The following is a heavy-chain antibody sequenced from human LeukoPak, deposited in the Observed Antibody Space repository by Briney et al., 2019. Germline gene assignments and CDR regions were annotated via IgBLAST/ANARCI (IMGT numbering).Heavy chain of an antibody. CDR1: RRTFSSYA. CDR3: ARERLVAARYYCYGMDV. CDR2: MIPILGIA. V-gene: IGHV1-69*04. Sequence: SVKLPCKASRRTFSSYAISGVRQPPAQGLEWMGRMIPILGIANHAEKFQGRVTITADKSTSTAYMELSRLRSEDTAVYYCARERLVAARYYCYGMDVWGQGTTVTVSS. D-gene: IGHD2-15*01. J-gene: IGHJ6*02.